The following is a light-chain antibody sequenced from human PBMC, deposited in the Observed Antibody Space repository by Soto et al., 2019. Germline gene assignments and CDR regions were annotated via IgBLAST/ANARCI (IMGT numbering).Light chain of an antibody. Sequence: QSVLTQPASVSGSPGQSITISCTGTSSDVGGYNYVCWYQQHPGKAPKLMIYEVSNRPSGVSNRFSGSKSGNTASLTISGLQAEDEADYYCSSFTSGSTLFGTGTQLTVL. V-gene: IGLV2-14*01. CDR2: EVS. CDR3: SSFTSGSTL. J-gene: IGLJ1*01. CDR1: SSDVGGYNY.